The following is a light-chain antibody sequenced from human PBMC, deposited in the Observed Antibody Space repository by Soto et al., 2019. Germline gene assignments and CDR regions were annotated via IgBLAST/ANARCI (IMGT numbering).Light chain of an antibody. CDR1: QGIGNA. CDR3: HQYGGPPPT. J-gene: IGKJ1*01. V-gene: IGKV3-20*01. CDR2: GVS. Sequence: TQSPSSLSASVGDRVTISCRASQGIGNALGWYQQKPGQAPRLLIYGVSGRATGIPDRFSGSGSGTDFTLTISRLEPEDFAVYHCHQYGGPPPTFGQGTKVDIK.